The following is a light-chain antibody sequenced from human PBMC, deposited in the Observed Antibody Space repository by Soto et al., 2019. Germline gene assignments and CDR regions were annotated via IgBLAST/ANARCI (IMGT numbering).Light chain of an antibody. CDR1: QSISSW. J-gene: IGKJ1*01. Sequence: DIQMPPSPSTLSASVGDRASITSRASQSISSWLAWYQQKPGKAPKLLIYKASSLESGVPSRFSGSGSGTEFTLTISSLQPDDFATYYCQQYNSYSSVGQGTKVDIK. V-gene: IGKV1-5*03. CDR3: QQYNSYSS. CDR2: KAS.